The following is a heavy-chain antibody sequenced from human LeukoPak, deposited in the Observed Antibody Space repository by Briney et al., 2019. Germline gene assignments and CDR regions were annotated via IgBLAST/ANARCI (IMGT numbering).Heavy chain of an antibody. J-gene: IGHJ4*02. D-gene: IGHD3-3*01. CDR1: GGSISSSSYY. V-gene: IGHV4-39*01. CDR3: ARGMFGVVINDY. Sequence: SETLSLTCTVSGGSISSSSYYWGWIRQPPGKGLEWIGSIYYSGSTYYNPSLKSRVTISVDTSKNQFSLKLSSVTAADTAVYYCARGMFGVVINDYWGQGTLVTVS. CDR2: IYYSGST.